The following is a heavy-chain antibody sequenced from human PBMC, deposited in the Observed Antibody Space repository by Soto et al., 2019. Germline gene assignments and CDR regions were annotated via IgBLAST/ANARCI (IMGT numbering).Heavy chain of an antibody. D-gene: IGHD3-3*01. Sequence: PGGSLRLSCAASGFTFSSYAMSWVRQAPGKGLEWVSAISGSGGSTYYADSVKGRFTISRDNSKNTLHLQMNSLRAEDTAVYYCAKDLSGFLEWLLDDPDPFAIWGQGTMVTVSS. CDR2: ISGSGGST. CDR3: AKDLSGFLEWLLDDPDPFAI. V-gene: IGHV3-23*01. J-gene: IGHJ3*02. CDR1: GFTFSSYA.